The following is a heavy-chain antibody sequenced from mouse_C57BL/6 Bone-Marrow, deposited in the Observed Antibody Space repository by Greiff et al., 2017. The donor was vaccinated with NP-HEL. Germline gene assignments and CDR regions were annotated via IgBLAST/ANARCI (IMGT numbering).Heavy chain of an antibody. CDR1: GFSFTSYG. CDR2: IWRGGST. Sequence: QVQLQQSGPGLVQPSQCLSITCTVSGFSFTSYGVHWVRQPPGKGLEWLGVIWRGGSTDYNAAFISSLSISKDSSKSQVFFKMNSQQADDAAIYYCARVGEVLRYAMDYWGQGTSVTVSS. CDR3: ARVGEVLRYAMDY. J-gene: IGHJ4*01. D-gene: IGHD1-1*01. V-gene: IGHV2-4*01.